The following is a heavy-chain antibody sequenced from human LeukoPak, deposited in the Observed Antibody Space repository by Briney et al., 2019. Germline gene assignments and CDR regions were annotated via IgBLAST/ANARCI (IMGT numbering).Heavy chain of an antibody. V-gene: IGHV3-7*04. Sequence: GGSLRLSCAASGFTFSSYWMSWVRQAPGKGLEWVANIKQDGSEKYYVDAVRGRFTISRDNAKNSLYLQMDSLRAEDAAVYYCARNLTGGSGSYWGQGTLVTVSS. D-gene: IGHD3-10*01. J-gene: IGHJ4*02. CDR1: GFTFSSYW. CDR2: IKQDGSEK. CDR3: ARNLTGGSGSY.